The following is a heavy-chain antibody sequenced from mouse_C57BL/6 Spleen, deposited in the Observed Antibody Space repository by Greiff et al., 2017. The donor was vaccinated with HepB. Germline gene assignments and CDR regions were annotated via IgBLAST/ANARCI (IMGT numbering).Heavy chain of an antibody. Sequence: VQLKESGPGMVKPSQSLSLPCTVTGYSITSGYDWHWIRHFPGNKLVWMGYISYSGSTNYNPSLNSRISITPDTPKNHFCLKLNSVTTEDTATYCCARDGDGGFAYWGQGTLVTVSA. J-gene: IGHJ3*01. CDR1: GYSITSGYD. D-gene: IGHD2-3*01. CDR2: ISYSGST. V-gene: IGHV3-1*01. CDR3: ARDGDGGFAY.